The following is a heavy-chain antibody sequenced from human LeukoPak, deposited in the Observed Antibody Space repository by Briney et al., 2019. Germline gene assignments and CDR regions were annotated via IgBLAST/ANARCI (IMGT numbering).Heavy chain of an antibody. CDR2: FDPEDGET. J-gene: IGHJ6*02. Sequence: GASVKVSRKVSGYTLTELSMHWVRQAPGKGLEWMGGFDPEDGETIYAQKFQGRVTMTEDTSTDTAYMELSSLRSEDTAVYYCATDNGPPYFGVVNPYYYGMDVWGQGTTVTVSS. V-gene: IGHV1-24*01. CDR1: GYTLTELS. CDR3: ATDNGPPYFGVVNPYYYGMDV. D-gene: IGHD3-3*01.